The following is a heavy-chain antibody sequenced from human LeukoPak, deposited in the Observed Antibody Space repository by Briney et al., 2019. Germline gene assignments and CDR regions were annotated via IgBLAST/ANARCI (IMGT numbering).Heavy chain of an antibody. CDR1: GGSVSSESYY. J-gene: IGHJ6*03. Sequence: PSETPSLTCTVSGGSVSSESYYWSWNRQPPGKEPEWIGYIYYSGSTNYNPSLKSRVTISVDPSKNQFSLKLSSVTAADTAVYYCAAGYGGNSNLAYYYYMDIWGKGTTVTVSS. D-gene: IGHD4-23*01. CDR3: AAGYGGNSNLAYYYYMDI. CDR2: IYYSGST. V-gene: IGHV4-61*01.